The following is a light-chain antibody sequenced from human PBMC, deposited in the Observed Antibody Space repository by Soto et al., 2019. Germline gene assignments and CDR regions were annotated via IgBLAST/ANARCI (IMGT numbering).Light chain of an antibody. CDR2: GAS. V-gene: IGKV3-20*01. CDR1: QSVTSSY. J-gene: IGKJ2*01. CDR3: QQYGPSPYT. Sequence: EIVLTQSPGTLSLSPGERATLSCRASQSVTSSYLAWYQQKPGQAPRLLIYGASSRATAIPDRFSGSGSGTDFTLTISRLEPEDFAVYYCQQYGPSPYTFGQGTKLEIK.